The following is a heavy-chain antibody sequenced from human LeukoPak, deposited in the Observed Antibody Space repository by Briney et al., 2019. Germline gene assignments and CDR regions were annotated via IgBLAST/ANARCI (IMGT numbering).Heavy chain of an antibody. D-gene: IGHD6-13*01. Sequence: SETLSLTCTVSGGSISSYWSWIRQPPGKGLEWIGTIYYSGSTYYNPSLKSRVTISVDTSKNQFSLKLSSVTAADTAVYYCARRVAAANFDYWGQGTLVTVSS. CDR3: ARRVAAANFDY. V-gene: IGHV4-59*04. J-gene: IGHJ4*02. CDR1: GGSISSY. CDR2: IYYSGST.